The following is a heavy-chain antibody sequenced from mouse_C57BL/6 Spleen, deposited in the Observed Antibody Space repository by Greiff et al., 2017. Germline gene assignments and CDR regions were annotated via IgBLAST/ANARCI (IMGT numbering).Heavy chain of an antibody. CDR3: RRGGQRRLRDY. D-gene: IGHD3-2*02. CDR1: GYTFTDYE. V-gene: IGHV1-15*01. CDR2: IDPETGGT. J-gene: IGHJ2*01. Sequence: VQLQQSGAELVRPGASVTLSCKASGYTFTDYEMHWVKQTPVHGLEWIGAIDPETGGTAYNQKFKGKAILTSDKSSSTAYMELRSLTSEDSAVYYCRRGGQRRLRDYWGQGTTHTVSS.